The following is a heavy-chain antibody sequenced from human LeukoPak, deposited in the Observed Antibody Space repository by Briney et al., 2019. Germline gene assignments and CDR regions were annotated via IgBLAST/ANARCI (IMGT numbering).Heavy chain of an antibody. D-gene: IGHD6-19*01. CDR2: ISGSGGSA. V-gene: IGHV3-23*01. CDR3: AKDLYFGVAGTTPFDY. J-gene: IGHJ4*02. Sequence: PGGSLRLSCAASGFTFSSYAMSWVRQAPGKGLEWVSAISGSGGSAYYADSVKGRFTISRDNSKNTLYLQMNSLRAVDTAVYYCAKDLYFGVAGTTPFDYWGQGTLVTVSS. CDR1: GFTFSSYA.